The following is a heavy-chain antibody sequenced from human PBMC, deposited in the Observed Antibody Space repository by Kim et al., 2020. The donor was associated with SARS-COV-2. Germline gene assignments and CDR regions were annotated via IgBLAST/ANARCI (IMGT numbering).Heavy chain of an antibody. CDR1: GGSISSYF. V-gene: IGHV4-59*08. CDR3: ARRSSGSYWGDFFHY. CDR2: IYYSGST. Sequence: SETLSLTCTVSGGSISSYFWSWIRQPPGKGLEWIGYIYYSGSTNYKHNPSLKSRVTISADTSKNQFSLKLSSMTAADTAVYYCARRSSGSYWGDFFHYWGQGTLVTVSS. J-gene: IGHJ4*02. D-gene: IGHD1-26*01.